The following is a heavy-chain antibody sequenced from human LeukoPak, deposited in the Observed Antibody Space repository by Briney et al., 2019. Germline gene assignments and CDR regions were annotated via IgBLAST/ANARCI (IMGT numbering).Heavy chain of an antibody. CDR1: GFTFSSYS. V-gene: IGHV3-48*04. CDR3: ARDSEAAASHN. Sequence: GGSLRLSCAASGFTFSSYSMNWVRQAPGKGLEWVSYISSSSSTIYYADSVKGRFTISRDNAKNSLYLQMNSLRAEDTAVYYCARDSEAAASHNWGQGTLVTVSS. J-gene: IGHJ4*02. CDR2: ISSSSSTI. D-gene: IGHD6-13*01.